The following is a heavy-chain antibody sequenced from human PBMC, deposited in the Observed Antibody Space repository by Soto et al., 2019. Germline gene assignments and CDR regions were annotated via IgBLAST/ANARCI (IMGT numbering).Heavy chain of an antibody. V-gene: IGHV1-18*01. CDR2: ISAYNGNT. J-gene: IGHJ4*02. Sequence: SVKVSCKSFGYTFTSYGISWVRQTPGQGLEWMGWISAYNGNTNYAQKLQGRVTMTTDTSTSTAYMELRSLRSDDTALYYCARAGSSWYGEIDYWGQGILVTVSS. CDR3: ARAGSSWYGEIDY. D-gene: IGHD6-13*01. CDR1: GYTFTSYG.